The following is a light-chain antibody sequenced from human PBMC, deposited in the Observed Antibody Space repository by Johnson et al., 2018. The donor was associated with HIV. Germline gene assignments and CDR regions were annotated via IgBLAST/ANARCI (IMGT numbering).Light chain of an antibody. V-gene: IGLV1-51*01. CDR3: GTWDSSLSAEAV. Sequence: SVLTQPPSVSAAPGQKVTISCSGSSSNIGNNYVSWYQQLPGTAPKLLIYDNNQRPSGIPDRFSGSNSGTSATLGITGLQTGDEADYYCGTWDSSLSAEAVFGSGTKVTVL. CDR1: SSNIGNNY. J-gene: IGLJ1*01. CDR2: DNN.